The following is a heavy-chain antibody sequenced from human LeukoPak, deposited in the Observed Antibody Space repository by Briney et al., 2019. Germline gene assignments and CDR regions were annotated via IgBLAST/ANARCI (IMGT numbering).Heavy chain of an antibody. D-gene: IGHD6-13*01. J-gene: IGHJ4*02. CDR3: ARPNAAYSSSCFDY. CDR2: ITSSGRYV. Sequence: GGSLRLSCAASGFPFSTYVMNWVRQAPGKGLEWVSSITSSGRYVYYPNSMRGSFTISRDNAKNSLSIQLNDLRAEDTAVYYCARPNAAYSSSCFDYWGQGTLVTVSS. V-gene: IGHV3-21*01. CDR1: GFPFSTYV.